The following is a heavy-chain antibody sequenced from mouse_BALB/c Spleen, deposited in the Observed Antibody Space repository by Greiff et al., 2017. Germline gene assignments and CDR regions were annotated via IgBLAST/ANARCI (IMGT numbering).Heavy chain of an antibody. Sequence: EVQVVESGPSLVKPSQSLSLTCSVTGYSITSGYYWNWIRQFPGNKLEWMGYISYDGSNNYNPSLKNRISITRDTSKNQFFLKLNSVTTEDTATYYCARDYYRYFAYWGQGTLVTVSA. V-gene: IGHV3-6*02. J-gene: IGHJ3*01. D-gene: IGHD2-14*01. CDR2: ISYDGSN. CDR1: GYSITSGYY. CDR3: ARDYYRYFAY.